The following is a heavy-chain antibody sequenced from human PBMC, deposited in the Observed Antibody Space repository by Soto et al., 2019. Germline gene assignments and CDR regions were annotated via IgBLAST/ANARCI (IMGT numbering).Heavy chain of an antibody. CDR2: ISYDGSNK. CDR1: GFTFSSYA. CDR3: ARGAYDFWSGYNFDY. V-gene: IGHV3-30-3*01. Sequence: LGGSLRLSCAASGFTFSSYAMHWVRQAPGRGLEWVAVISYDGSNKYYADSVKGRFTISRDNSKNTLYLQMNSLRAEDTAVYYCARGAYDFWSGYNFDYWGQGTLVTVSS. J-gene: IGHJ4*02. D-gene: IGHD3-3*01.